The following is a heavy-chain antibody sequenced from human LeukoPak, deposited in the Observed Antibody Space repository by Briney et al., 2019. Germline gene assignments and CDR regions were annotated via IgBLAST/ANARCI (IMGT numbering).Heavy chain of an antibody. J-gene: IGHJ6*03. CDR3: ARRIAYCSGGSCYSAPYYYYMDV. D-gene: IGHD2-15*01. V-gene: IGHV1-18*01. CDR1: GSTFTSYG. CDR2: ISAYNGNT. Sequence: GASVKVSCKAAGSTFTSYGISWVRQAPGQGLEWMGWISAYNGNTNYAQKPQGRVTMTTDTSTSTAYMKLRSLRSDDTAVYYCARRIAYCSGGSCYSAPYYYYMDVWGKGTTVTVSS.